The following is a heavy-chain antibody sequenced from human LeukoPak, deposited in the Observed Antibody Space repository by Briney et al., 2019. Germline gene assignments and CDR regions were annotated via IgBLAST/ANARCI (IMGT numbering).Heavy chain of an antibody. V-gene: IGHV1-69*13. CDR2: IIPIFGTA. D-gene: IGHD4-23*01. J-gene: IGHJ4*02. CDR3: AREFYYGGNFPLFDY. Sequence: GASVKVSRKASGGTFSSYAISWVRQAPGQGLEWMGGIIPIFGTANYAQKFQGRVTITADESTTTAYMELRSLTSDDTAIYYCAREFYYGGNFPLFDYWGQGTLVTVSS. CDR1: GGTFSSYA.